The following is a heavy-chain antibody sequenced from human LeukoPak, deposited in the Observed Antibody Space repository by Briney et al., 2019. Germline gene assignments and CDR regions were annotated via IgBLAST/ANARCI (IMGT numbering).Heavy chain of an antibody. D-gene: IGHD2-2*01. CDR3: AGDIVVVPAAMREYYYYYYGMDV. V-gene: IGHV3-21*01. CDR1: GFTFSSYS. J-gene: IGHJ6*02. Sequence: KAGGSLRLSCAASGFTFSSYSMNWVRLAPGKGLEWVSSISSSSSYIYYADSVKGRFTISRDNSKNTLYLQMNSLRAEDTAVYYCAGDIVVVPAAMREYYYYYYGMDVWGQGTTVTVSS. CDR2: ISSSSSYI.